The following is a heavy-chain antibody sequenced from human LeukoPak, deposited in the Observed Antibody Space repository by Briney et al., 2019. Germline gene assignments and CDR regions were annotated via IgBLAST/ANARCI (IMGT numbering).Heavy chain of an antibody. V-gene: IGHV3-48*03. Sequence: PGGSLRLSCAASGFTFSSYEMNWVRQAPGKRPEWVSYVNGSGSTIYYADSVKGRFTISRDNAKTSLYLQMNSLRVEDTAVYFSARVAAVGKRVFDYWGQGTLVTVSS. D-gene: IGHD6-13*01. CDR1: GFTFSSYE. J-gene: IGHJ4*02. CDR2: VNGSGSTI. CDR3: ARVAAVGKRVFDY.